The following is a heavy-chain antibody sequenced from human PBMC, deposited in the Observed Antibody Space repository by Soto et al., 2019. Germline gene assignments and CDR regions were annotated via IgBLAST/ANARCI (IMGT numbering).Heavy chain of an antibody. V-gene: IGHV4-34*01. Sequence: QVQPQQWGAGLVKPSETLSLTCAVYGGSFSGYYWSWIRQPPGKGLEWIGEINHSGSTNYNPSLKSRVTISVDTSKNQFSLKLSSVTAADTAVYYCARDAAAGTIGWFDPWGQGTLVTVSS. D-gene: IGHD6-13*01. CDR3: ARDAAAGTIGWFDP. CDR2: INHSGST. CDR1: GGSFSGYY. J-gene: IGHJ5*02.